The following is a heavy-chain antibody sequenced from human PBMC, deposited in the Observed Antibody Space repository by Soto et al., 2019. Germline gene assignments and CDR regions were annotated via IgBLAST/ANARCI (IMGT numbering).Heavy chain of an antibody. Sequence: QVQLQESGPGLVKPSGTLSLTCAVSGGSISSSNWWSWVRQPPGKGLEWIGEIYHSGSTNYNPSLKRRVTITXXKXKXXVALKLSSVTAADTAVYYCARGHDSSGPSFDAFDIWGQGTMVTVSS. J-gene: IGHJ3*02. CDR3: ARGHDSSGPSFDAFDI. CDR2: IYHSGST. D-gene: IGHD3-22*01. V-gene: IGHV4-4*02. CDR1: GGSISSSNW.